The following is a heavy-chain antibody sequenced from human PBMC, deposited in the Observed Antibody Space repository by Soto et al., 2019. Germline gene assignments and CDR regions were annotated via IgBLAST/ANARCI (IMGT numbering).Heavy chain of an antibody. V-gene: IGHV3-23*01. CDR1: GFTFSDHA. CDR3: AIDLWWHTH. J-gene: IGHJ4*02. CDR2: ISGGGTGA. D-gene: IGHD2-15*01. Sequence: EVQLLESGGGLVQPGGSLILSCTASGFTFSDHAMTWVRQAPGKGLEWLSGISGGGTGAYYADSVKGRFTVSRDNSNNPVFLLMDSLRVEDTAVYYCAIDLWWHTHRGQGPLVTVSS.